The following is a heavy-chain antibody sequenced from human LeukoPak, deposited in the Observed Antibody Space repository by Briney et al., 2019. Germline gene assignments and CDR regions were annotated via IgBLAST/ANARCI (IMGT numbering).Heavy chain of an antibody. J-gene: IGHJ4*02. CDR1: GFTFSSYA. D-gene: IGHD3-3*02. CDR3: AISHFWSAAYYFDY. CDR2: ISGSGGST. Sequence: GGSLRLSCAASGFTFSSYAMSWGRQAPGQGLEGVSAISGSGGSTYYADFVKGRFTISRDTSRNTLYLQMNSLRAEDTAVYYCAISHFWSAAYYFDYWGQGTLVTVSS. V-gene: IGHV3-23*01.